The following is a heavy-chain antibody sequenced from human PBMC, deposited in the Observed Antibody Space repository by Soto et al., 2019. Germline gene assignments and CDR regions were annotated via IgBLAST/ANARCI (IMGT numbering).Heavy chain of an antibody. J-gene: IGHJ6*02. Sequence: GESLKISCKGSGYSFTSYWIGWVRQMPGKGLEWMGIIYPGDSDTRYSPSFQGQVTISADKSISTAYLQWSSLKASDTAMYYCARQEQLVRNYYYYYGMDVWGQGTTVTV. CDR3: ARQEQLVRNYYYYYGMDV. CDR1: GYSFTSYW. V-gene: IGHV5-51*01. D-gene: IGHD6-6*01. CDR2: IYPGDSDT.